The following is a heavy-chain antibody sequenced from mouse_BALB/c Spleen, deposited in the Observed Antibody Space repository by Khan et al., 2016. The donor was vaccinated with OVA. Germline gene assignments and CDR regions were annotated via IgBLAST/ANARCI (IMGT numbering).Heavy chain of an antibody. J-gene: IGHJ2*01. CDR3: ATSYFYGYYFDY. CDR1: GFTFTSYG. V-gene: IGHV5-17*02. CDR2: ISSDSNTI. Sequence: EVQLVESGGGLVQPGGSRKLSCAASGFTFTSYGMHWIRQAPEKGLEWVAYISSDSNTIYYADTVKGRFTISRGNPKNTLFLQMTSLRSGDTAMYFCATSYFYGYYFDYWGQGTTLTVSS. D-gene: IGHD1-1*01.